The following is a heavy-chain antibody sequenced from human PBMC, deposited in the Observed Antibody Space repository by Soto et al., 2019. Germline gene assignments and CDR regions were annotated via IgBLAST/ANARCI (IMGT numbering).Heavy chain of an antibody. CDR3: ARDYYDSSGDYPDAFDI. D-gene: IGHD3-22*01. CDR1: GYTFTSYG. CDR2: ISAYNGNT. V-gene: IGHV1-18*01. Sequence: ASVKVSCKASGYTFTSYGISWVRQAPGQGLEWMGWISAYNGNTNYAQKLQGRVTMTTDTSTSTAYMELRSLRSDDTAVYYCARDYYDSSGDYPDAFDIWGQGTMVTVS. J-gene: IGHJ3*02.